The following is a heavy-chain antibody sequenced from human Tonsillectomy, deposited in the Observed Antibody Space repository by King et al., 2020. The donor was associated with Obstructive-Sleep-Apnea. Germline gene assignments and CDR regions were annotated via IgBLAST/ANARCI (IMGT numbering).Heavy chain of an antibody. CDR2: ISDNGNTI. D-gene: IGHD2-8*01. CDR3: SSSAGNPVRVY. V-gene: IGHV3-11*01. J-gene: IGHJ1*01. CDR1: GFTFSDYY. Sequence: VQLVESGGGLVKPGGSLRLSCAASGFTFSDYYMSWIRQAPGKGLEWVSCISDNGNTIYYGDSVKGRFTISRDNAKNSLYLQMNSLRAEDTAVYYCSSSAGNPVRVYWGQGALVTVSS.